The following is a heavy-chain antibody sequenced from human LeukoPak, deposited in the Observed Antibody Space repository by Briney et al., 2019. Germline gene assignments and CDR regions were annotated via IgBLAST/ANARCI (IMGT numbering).Heavy chain of an antibody. CDR1: GGSISSYY. CDR2: IYYSGST. CDR3: ARVGTGGYFDWGNWFDP. J-gene: IGHJ5*02. D-gene: IGHD3-9*01. V-gene: IGHV4-59*01. Sequence: SETLSLTCTVPGGSISSYYWSWIRQPPGKGLEWIGYIYYSGSTNYNPSLKSRVTISVDTSKNQFSLKLSSVTAADTAAYYCARVGTGGYFDWGNWFDPWGQGTLVTVSS.